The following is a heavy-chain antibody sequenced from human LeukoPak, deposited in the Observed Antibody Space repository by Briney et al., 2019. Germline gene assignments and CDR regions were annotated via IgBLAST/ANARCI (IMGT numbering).Heavy chain of an antibody. V-gene: IGHV3-30*18. CDR1: GFTFSSYG. J-gene: IGHJ4*02. Sequence: GGSLRLSCAASGFTFSSYGMHWVRQAPGKGLEWVAVISYDGSNKYYADSVKGRFTISRDNSKNTLYLQMNSLRAVDTAVYYCAKDPFDYWGQGTLVTVSS. CDR3: AKDPFDY. CDR2: ISYDGSNK.